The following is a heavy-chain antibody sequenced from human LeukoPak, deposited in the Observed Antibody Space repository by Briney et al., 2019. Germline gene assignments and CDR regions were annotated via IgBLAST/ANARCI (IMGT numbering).Heavy chain of an antibody. J-gene: IGHJ4*02. CDR3: ARLHGDGYKP. Sequence: SETLSLTCTVSGGSISSSSYYWGWIRQPPGKGLEWIGSIYYSGSTYYNPSLKSRVTISVDTSKNQFSLKLSSVTAADTAVYYCARLHGDGYKPWGQGTLVTVSS. D-gene: IGHD5-12*01. CDR1: GGSISSSSYY. CDR2: IYYSGST. V-gene: IGHV4-39*07.